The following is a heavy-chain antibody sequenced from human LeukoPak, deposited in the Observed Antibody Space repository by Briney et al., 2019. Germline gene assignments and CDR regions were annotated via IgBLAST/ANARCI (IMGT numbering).Heavy chain of an antibody. Sequence: GGSLRLSCAASGFTFSSYATIWVRQAPGKGLEWVSVISGSGTSTYYADSVKGRFTISRDNSKNTLYLQMNSLRAEDTAIYYCAKSLGSWCSGGSCYTPWYWGQGTLVTVSS. J-gene: IGHJ4*02. CDR3: AKSLGSWCSGGSCYTPWY. V-gene: IGHV3-23*01. CDR2: ISGSGTST. D-gene: IGHD2-15*01. CDR1: GFTFSSYA.